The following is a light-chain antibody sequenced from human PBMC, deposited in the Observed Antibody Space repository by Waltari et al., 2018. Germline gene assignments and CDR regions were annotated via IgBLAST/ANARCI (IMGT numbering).Light chain of an antibody. J-gene: IGLJ2*01. CDR3: SSYSGTNNPVV. CDR2: AVF. Sequence: QSALTQPPSASGSPGQSVTISCTGTSSDIGGSNYVSWYQQHPGKAPKLLIYAVFKRPAGVPDRFAGSKSGNQASLTVSGLQAEDEADFYCSSYSGTNNPVVFGGGTRLTVL. CDR1: SSDIGGSNY. V-gene: IGLV2-8*01.